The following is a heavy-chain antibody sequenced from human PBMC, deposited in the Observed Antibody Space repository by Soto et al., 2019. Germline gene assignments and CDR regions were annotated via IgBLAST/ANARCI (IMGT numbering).Heavy chain of an antibody. CDR1: GGSISSYY. V-gene: IGHV4-59*01. Sequence: SETLSLTCTVSGGSISSYYWSWVRQRPGKGLEWSGYIYYSGSTNYNPSLKSRVTISVDTSKNQFSLKLSYVTAADTAVYYCARGDSPRWYVYYWGQGTLVTVSS. CDR3: ARGDSPRWYVYY. CDR2: IYYSGST. J-gene: IGHJ4*02. D-gene: IGHD6-13*01.